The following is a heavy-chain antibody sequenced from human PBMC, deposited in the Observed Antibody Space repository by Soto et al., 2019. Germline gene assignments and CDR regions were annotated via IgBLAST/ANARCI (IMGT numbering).Heavy chain of an antibody. J-gene: IGHJ6*02. D-gene: IGHD6-19*01. Sequence: ASVKVSCKASGGTFSSYAISWVRQAPGQGLEWMGGIIPTFGTANYAQKFQGRVTITADESTSTAYMELSSLRSEDTAVYYCARRTTRYSSGWYGYYGMDVWGQGTTVTVSS. CDR3: ARRTTRYSSGWYGYYGMDV. V-gene: IGHV1-69*13. CDR2: IIPTFGTA. CDR1: GGTFSSYA.